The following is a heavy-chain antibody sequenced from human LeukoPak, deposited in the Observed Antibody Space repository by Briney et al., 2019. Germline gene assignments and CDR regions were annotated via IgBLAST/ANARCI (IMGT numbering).Heavy chain of an antibody. CDR1: GFTFSSYA. CDR2: ISGSGGST. CDR3: AKARCSGGSCYYFDY. V-gene: IGHV3-23*01. D-gene: IGHD2-15*01. J-gene: IGHJ4*02. Sequence: GGSLRLSCAASGFTFSSYAMSWARQAPGKGLEWVSAISGSGGSTYYADSVKGRFTISRDNSKNTLYLQMNSLRAEDTAVYYCAKARCSGGSCYYFDYWGQGTLVTVSS.